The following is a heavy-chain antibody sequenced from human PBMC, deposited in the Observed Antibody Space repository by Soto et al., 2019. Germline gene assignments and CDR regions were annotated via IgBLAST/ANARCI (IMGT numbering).Heavy chain of an antibody. J-gene: IGHJ5*02. CDR2: IYSGGST. V-gene: IGHV3-66*01. D-gene: IGHD6-6*01. Sequence: PGGSLRLSCAASGFTVSTNYMSWVRQAPGKGLEWVSVIYSGGSTFYADSVRGRFTISRDNSKNTVNLQMNSLRAEDTAVYYCARGTWRARYSSSSVVTWFDPWGQGTLVTVSS. CDR3: ARGTWRARYSSSSVVTWFDP. CDR1: GFTVSTNY.